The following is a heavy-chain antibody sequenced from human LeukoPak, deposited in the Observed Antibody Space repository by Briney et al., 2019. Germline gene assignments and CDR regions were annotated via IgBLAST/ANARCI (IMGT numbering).Heavy chain of an antibody. V-gene: IGHV1-2*02. J-gene: IGHJ4*02. CDR3: ARVPGDDYYFDY. CDR2: NNPNSGGT. CDR1: GYTFTGYY. D-gene: IGHD7-27*01. Sequence: ASVKVSCKASGYTFTGYYMHWVRQAPGQGLEWMGWNNPNSGGTNYAQKFQGRVTMTRDTSISTAYMELSRLRSDDTAVYYCARVPGDDYYFDYWGQGTLVTVSS.